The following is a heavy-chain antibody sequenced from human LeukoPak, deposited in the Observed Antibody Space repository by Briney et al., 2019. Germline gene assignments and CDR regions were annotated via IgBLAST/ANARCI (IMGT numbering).Heavy chain of an antibody. D-gene: IGHD3-3*01. V-gene: IGHV1-69*05. CDR3: ARDGGIFGVAGYYYYYMDV. J-gene: IGHJ6*03. CDR2: IIPIFGTA. CDR1: GGTFSSYA. Sequence: GASVKVSCKASGGTFSSYAISWVRQAPGQGPEWMGGIIPIFGTANYAQKFQGRVTITTGESTSTAYMELSSLRSEDTAVYYCARDGGIFGVAGYYYYYMDVWGKGTTVTVSS.